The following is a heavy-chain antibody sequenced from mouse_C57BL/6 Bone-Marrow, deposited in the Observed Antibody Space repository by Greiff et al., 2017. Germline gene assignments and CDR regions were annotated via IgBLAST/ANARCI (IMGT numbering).Heavy chain of an antibody. V-gene: IGHV14-4*01. CDR3: TTRGSSVYYFDY. CDR1: GFNIKDDY. D-gene: IGHD3-2*02. Sequence: VQLKQSGAELVRPGASVKLSCTASGFNIKDDYMHWVKQRPEQGLEWIGWIDPENGDTEYASKFQGKATITADTSSNTAYLQLSSLTSEDTAVYYCTTRGSSVYYFDYWGQGTTLTVSS. J-gene: IGHJ2*01. CDR2: IDPENGDT.